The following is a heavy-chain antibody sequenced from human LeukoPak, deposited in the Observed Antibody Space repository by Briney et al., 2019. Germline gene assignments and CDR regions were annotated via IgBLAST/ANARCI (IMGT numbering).Heavy chain of an antibody. V-gene: IGHV3-48*03. D-gene: IGHD6-19*01. CDR2: ISSSGNTI. CDR3: ARKGSSGWYMDYFDY. CDR1: GFTFSSYE. Sequence: GGSLRLSCAASGFTFSSYEKNWVRQAPGKGLDWISYISSSGNTIYYADSLKGRFTISRDNAKNSLYLQMNSLRAEDTAVYYCARKGSSGWYMDYFDYWGQGALVTVSS. J-gene: IGHJ4*02.